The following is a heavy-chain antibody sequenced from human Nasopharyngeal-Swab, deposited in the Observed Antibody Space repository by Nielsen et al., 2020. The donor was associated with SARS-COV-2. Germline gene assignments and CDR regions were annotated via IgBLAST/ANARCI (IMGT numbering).Heavy chain of an antibody. J-gene: IGHJ4*02. D-gene: IGHD5-18*01. CDR3: ARGYSYGLAY. CDR1: GYTFTNHF. Sequence: ASVKVSCKASGYTFTNHFMHCVRQAPGQGLEWMGMINSSGGSTGYAQNFQGRVTVTRDTSTSTVYMELSSLSSEDTAVYCCARGYSYGLAYWGQGTLVTVSP. CDR2: INSSGGST. V-gene: IGHV1-46*01.